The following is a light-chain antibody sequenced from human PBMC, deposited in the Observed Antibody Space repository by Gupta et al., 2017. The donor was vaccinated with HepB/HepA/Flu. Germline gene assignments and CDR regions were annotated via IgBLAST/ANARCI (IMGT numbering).Light chain of an antibody. CDR2: AAS. J-gene: IGKJ1*01. CDR3: QQSYSTPGT. V-gene: IGKV1-39*01. Sequence: DIQMTQSPSSLSASVGDRVTITCRASQSISSYLNWYQQKPGKAPKLLIYAASSLQSGLPSRFSGSGAGTDFTLTISSLQPEYVATYYCQQSYSTPGTFGQGTKVEIK. CDR1: QSISSY.